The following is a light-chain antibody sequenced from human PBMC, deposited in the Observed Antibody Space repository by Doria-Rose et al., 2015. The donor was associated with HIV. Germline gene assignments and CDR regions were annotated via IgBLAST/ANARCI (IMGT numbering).Light chain of an antibody. Sequence: EIVLSQSPGTLSLSPGGRATLSCRASQSFSSTYLAWYQQKPGQAPSLLIYDGSTRATDIPDRFSGSGSGTDFTRTSSRIEPEDFAVYYCHQYASSRTFGQGTKVEIK. CDR2: DGS. CDR3: HQYASSRT. CDR1: QSFSSTY. J-gene: IGKJ1*01. V-gene: IGKV3-20*01.